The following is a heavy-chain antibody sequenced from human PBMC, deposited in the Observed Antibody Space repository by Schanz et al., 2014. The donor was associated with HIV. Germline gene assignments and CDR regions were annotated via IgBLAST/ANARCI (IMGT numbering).Heavy chain of an antibody. D-gene: IGHD1-1*01. CDR3: TKEVPPDV. Sequence: QVQLVESGGGVVQPGRSLRLSCAASGFTFSSYAMHWVRQAPGKGLEWVAVISYDGSNKYYADSVRRRFTISRDNSKNTLYLQLNSLRAEDTAVYYCTKEVPPDVWGQGTTVTVSS. V-gene: IGHV3-30*18. J-gene: IGHJ6*02. CDR1: GFTFSSYA. CDR2: ISYDGSNK.